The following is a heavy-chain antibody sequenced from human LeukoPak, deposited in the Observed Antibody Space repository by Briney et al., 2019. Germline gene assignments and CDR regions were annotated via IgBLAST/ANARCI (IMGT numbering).Heavy chain of an antibody. CDR2: MNPNSCNT. Sequence: ASVKVSCKASGYTFTSYDINWVRQATGQGLEWMGWMNPNSCNTGSAQRFQGRVTMTRDTSISTAYMELSTLTSEDTAVYYCARGPLVRLPSSFDPWGQGTLVTVSS. J-gene: IGHJ5*02. V-gene: IGHV1-8*01. D-gene: IGHD3-16*02. CDR1: GYTFTSYD. CDR3: ARGPLVRLPSSFDP.